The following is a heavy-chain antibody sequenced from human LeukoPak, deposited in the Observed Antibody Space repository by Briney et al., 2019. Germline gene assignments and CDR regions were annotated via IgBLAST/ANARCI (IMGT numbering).Heavy chain of an antibody. V-gene: IGHV4-59*01. CDR3: ARAWQDIVVVPAALYYYYMDV. CDR2: IYYSGST. D-gene: IGHD2-2*01. Sequence: SETLSLTCTVSGGSISSYYWSWIRQPPGKGLEWIGYIYYSGSTNYNPSLKSRVTISVDTSKNQFSLKLSSVTAADTAVYYCARAWQDIVVVPAALYYYYMDVWGKGTTVTISS. CDR1: GGSISSYY. J-gene: IGHJ6*03.